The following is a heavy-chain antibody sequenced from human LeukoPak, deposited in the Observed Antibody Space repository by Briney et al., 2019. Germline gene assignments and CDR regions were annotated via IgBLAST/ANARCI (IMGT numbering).Heavy chain of an antibody. CDR3: ARASGYYYGSGSVYYFDY. V-gene: IGHV4-59*01. J-gene: IGHJ4*02. CDR1: GGSISSYY. Sequence: SETLSLTCTVSGGSISSYYWSWIRQPPGKGLEWIGYIYYSGSTNYNPSLKSRVTISVDTSKNQFSLKLSSVTAADTAVYYCARASGYYYGSGSVYYFDYWGQGTLVTVSS. CDR2: IYYSGST. D-gene: IGHD3-10*01.